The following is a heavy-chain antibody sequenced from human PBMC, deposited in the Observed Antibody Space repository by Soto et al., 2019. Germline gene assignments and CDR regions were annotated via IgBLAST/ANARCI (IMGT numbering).Heavy chain of an antibody. V-gene: IGHV3-30*18. CDR1: GFTFSSYG. J-gene: IGHJ4*02. Sequence: QVQLVESGGGVVQPGRSLRLSCAASGFTFSSYGMHWVRQAPGKGLEWVAVISYDGSNKYYADSVKGRFTFSRDNSKNTLIRQMNSLRPEDTAVYYCAKATYSGSYFDYWGQGTLVTVSS. D-gene: IGHD1-26*01. CDR2: ISYDGSNK. CDR3: AKATYSGSYFDY.